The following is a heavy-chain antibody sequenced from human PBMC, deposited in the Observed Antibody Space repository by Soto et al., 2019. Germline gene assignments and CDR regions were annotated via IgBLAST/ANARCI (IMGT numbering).Heavy chain of an antibody. V-gene: IGHV1-46*01. J-gene: IGHJ4*02. CDR2: INPFDGSR. Sequence: ASVKVSCKASGYIFTSYYIHWVRQAPGQGLEWMGWINPFDGSRMFAQSFQGRVTMTRDTSTSTVYMEVSSLRSEDTAVYYCARGIYGRFDYWGQGTLVTVS. D-gene: IGHD3-10*01. CDR3: ARGIYGRFDY. CDR1: GYIFTSYY.